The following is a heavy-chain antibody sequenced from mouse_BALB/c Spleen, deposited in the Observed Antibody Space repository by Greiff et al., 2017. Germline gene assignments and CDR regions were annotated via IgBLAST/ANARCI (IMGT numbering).Heavy chain of an antibody. J-gene: IGHJ4*01. Sequence: EVQLVESGPGLVKPSQSLSLTCSVTGYSITSGYYWNWIRQFPGNKLEWMGYISYDGSNNYNPSLKNRISITRDTSKNQFFLKLNSVTTEDTATYYCAVDSSGYAMDYWGQGTSVTVSS. CDR3: AVDSSGYAMDY. V-gene: IGHV3-6*02. D-gene: IGHD3-1*01. CDR2: ISYDGSN. CDR1: GYSITSGYY.